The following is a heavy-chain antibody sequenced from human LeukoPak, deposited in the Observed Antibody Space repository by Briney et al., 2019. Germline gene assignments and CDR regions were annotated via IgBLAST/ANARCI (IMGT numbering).Heavy chain of an antibody. CDR1: GXTFTGYY. V-gene: IGHV1-2*02. J-gene: IGHJ5*02. CDR3: ARELMVRGVIHWFDP. Sequence: GASVKVSCKASGXTFTGYYMHWVRQAPGQGLEWMGWINPNSGGTNYAQKFQGRVTMTRDTSISTAYMELSRLRSDDTAVYYCARELMVRGVIHWFDPWGQGTLVTVSS. D-gene: IGHD3-10*01. CDR2: INPNSGGT.